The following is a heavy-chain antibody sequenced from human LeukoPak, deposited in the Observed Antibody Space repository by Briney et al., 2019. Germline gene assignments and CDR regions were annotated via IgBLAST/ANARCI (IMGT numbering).Heavy chain of an antibody. CDR1: GYTFTSYD. CDR2: MNPNSGNT. CDR3: AGDTYYDFWSGYYFGSGNWFDP. J-gene: IGHJ5*02. V-gene: IGHV1-8*01. Sequence: GASVKVSCKASGYTFTSYDINWVRQATGQGLEWMGWMNPNSGNTGYAQKFQGRVTRTRNASISTAYMELSSLRSEDTAVYYCAGDTYYDFWSGYYFGSGNWFDPWGQGTLVTVSS. D-gene: IGHD3-3*01.